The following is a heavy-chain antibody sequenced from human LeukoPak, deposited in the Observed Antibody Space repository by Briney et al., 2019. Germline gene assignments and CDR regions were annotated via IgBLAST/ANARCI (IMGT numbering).Heavy chain of an antibody. CDR1: GGSIRNYY. Sequence: SETLSLTCTVSGGSIRNYYWNWIRQPAGKGLEWIGRIYTSGSTNYNPSLKSRVTISVDTSKNQFSLKLSSVTAADTAVYYCARNRKIGYSYGYSAFDIWGQGTMVTVSS. CDR2: IYTSGST. CDR3: ARNRKIGYSYGYSAFDI. V-gene: IGHV4-4*07. J-gene: IGHJ3*02. D-gene: IGHD5-18*01.